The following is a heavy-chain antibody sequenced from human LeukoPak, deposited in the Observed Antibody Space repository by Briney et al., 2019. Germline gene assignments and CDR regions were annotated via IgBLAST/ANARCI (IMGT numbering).Heavy chain of an antibody. J-gene: IGHJ6*03. CDR1: GFTFSNAW. CDR3: TTLAAAGWDYMDV. Sequence: GGSLRLSCAASGFTFSNAWMSWVRQAPGKGLEWVGRIKSKTDGGKTDYAAPVKGRFTISRDDSKNTPYLQMNSLKTEDTAVYYCTTLAAAGWDYMDVWGKGTTVTISS. D-gene: IGHD6-13*01. V-gene: IGHV3-15*01. CDR2: IKSKTDGGKT.